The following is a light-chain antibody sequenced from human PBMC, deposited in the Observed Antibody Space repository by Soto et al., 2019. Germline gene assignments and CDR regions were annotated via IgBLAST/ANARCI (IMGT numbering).Light chain of an antibody. J-gene: IGKJ1*01. CDR1: QSIRSN. Sequence: EIVMTRSPDTLSVSPGEGATLSCRVSQSIRSNLAGYQQRPGQAPRLLMYGASTRADGIPARLTGSGSGTEFTLTISSLQSEEFAVSYCQQYHIWPPWTSGQGTKVDIK. CDR2: GAS. V-gene: IGKV3-15*01. CDR3: QQYHIWPPWT.